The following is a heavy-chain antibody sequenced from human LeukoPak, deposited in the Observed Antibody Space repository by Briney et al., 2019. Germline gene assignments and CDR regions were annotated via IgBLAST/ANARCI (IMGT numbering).Heavy chain of an antibody. V-gene: IGHV3-21*01. CDR3: VREGGYCYGYSCRYFDH. J-gene: IGHJ4*02. Sequence: GGSLRLSCAVSGFTFSIYSMNWVRQAPGKGLEWVSSIDGNSYIYYADSAKGRFTISRDNAENSLYLQMNSLRAEDTAVYYCVREGGYCYGYSCRYFDHWGQGTLVTVSS. CDR2: IDGNSYI. CDR1: GFTFSIYS. D-gene: IGHD2-15*01.